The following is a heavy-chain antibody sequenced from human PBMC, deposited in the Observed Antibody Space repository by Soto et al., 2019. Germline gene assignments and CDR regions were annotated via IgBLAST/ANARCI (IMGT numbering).Heavy chain of an antibody. J-gene: IGHJ6*02. V-gene: IGHV4-39*01. CDR2: IYYSGST. CDR1: GGSISSSSYY. Sequence: QLQLQESGPGLVKPSETLSLTCTVSGGSISSSSYYWGWIRQPPGKGLEWIGSIYYSGSTYYNPSLTSRVTISVDTSKIQFSLKLSSVTAADTAVYYCARPDYGDYGMDVWGQGTTVTVSS. CDR3: ARPDYGDYGMDV. D-gene: IGHD4-17*01.